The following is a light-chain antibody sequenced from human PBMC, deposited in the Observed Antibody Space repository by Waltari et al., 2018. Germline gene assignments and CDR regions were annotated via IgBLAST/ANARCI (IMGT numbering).Light chain of an antibody. J-gene: IGLJ3*02. Sequence: QSVLTQPPSASGTPGQRVTISCSGSSSNTGSKSVYWYQHLPGAAPKLLIYNNYQRPSGVPDRFSASKSGTSASLAISGLQSEDEADYYCATWDDSLNAWVFGGGTRLTVL. CDR1: SSNTGSKS. V-gene: IGLV1-44*01. CDR2: NNY. CDR3: ATWDDSLNAWV.